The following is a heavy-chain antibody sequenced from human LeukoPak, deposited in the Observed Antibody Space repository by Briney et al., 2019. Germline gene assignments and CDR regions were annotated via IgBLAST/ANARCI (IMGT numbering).Heavy chain of an antibody. J-gene: IGHJ4*02. CDR2: ISSSSSTI. CDR1: GFTFSSYS. D-gene: IGHD3-22*01. V-gene: IGHV3-48*04. Sequence: GGSLRLSCAASGFTFSSYSMNWVRQAPGKGLEWVSSISSSSSTIYYADSVKGRFTISRDNAKNSLYLQMNSLRAEDTAVYYCARDIYYDSSGYYGSVYWGQGTLVTVSS. CDR3: ARDIYYDSSGYYGSVY.